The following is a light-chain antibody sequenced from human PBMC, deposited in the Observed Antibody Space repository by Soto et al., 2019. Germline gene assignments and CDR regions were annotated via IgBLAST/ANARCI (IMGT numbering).Light chain of an antibody. CDR2: GAS. J-gene: IGKJ5*01. V-gene: IGKV3-15*01. Sequence: EIVMTQSPATLSVSPGERATLSCRASQSVSSYLAWYQQKPGQAPRLLIYGASARATGIPARFSGSGSGTEFTLIISSLQSEDFAIYYCQQYKNWPLITFGQGTQLEI. CDR3: QQYKNWPLIT. CDR1: QSVSSY.